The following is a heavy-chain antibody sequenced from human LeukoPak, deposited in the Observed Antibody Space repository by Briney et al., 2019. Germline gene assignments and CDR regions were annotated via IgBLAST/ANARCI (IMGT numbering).Heavy chain of an antibody. V-gene: IGHV4-59*08. Sequence: SETLSLTCTVSGGSISSYYWSRIRQPPGKGLEWIGYISSSGTTKCNPSLKSRLTISVDTSKNQFSLKLTSVTAADTAVYYCARGQQWFDPWGQGTLVTVSS. CDR3: ARGQQWFDP. CDR1: GGSISSYY. CDR2: ISSSGTT. J-gene: IGHJ5*02. D-gene: IGHD6-13*01.